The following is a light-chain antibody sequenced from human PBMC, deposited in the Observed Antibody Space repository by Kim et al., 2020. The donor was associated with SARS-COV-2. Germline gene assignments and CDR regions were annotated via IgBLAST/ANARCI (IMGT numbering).Light chain of an antibody. V-gene: IGLV1-47*01. Sequence: GQMVTITCSGSTNNVGSNSESWYQQHPGPAPKLLIYRNNQRPSGVPDRFSGSRSGTSASLAISGLRSEDEGDFYCATWDDSLRACVFGGGTQLTVL. CDR3: ATWDDSLRACV. J-gene: IGLJ3*02. CDR1: TNNVGSNS. CDR2: RNN.